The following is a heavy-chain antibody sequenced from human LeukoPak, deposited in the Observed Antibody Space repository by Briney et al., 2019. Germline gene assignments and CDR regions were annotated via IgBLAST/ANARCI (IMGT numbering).Heavy chain of an antibody. J-gene: IGHJ3*02. D-gene: IGHD3-9*01. Sequence: GGSLRLSCAASGFTFSSYWMTWVRQAPGKGLEWVANIKQDGSEKYYVDSVKGRFTISRDNAKNSLYLQMNSLRAEDTAVYYCARDTPLGRPDLLTGYSRSSAFDIWGQGTKVTVSS. CDR3: ARDTPLGRPDLLTGYSRSSAFDI. V-gene: IGHV3-7*01. CDR2: IKQDGSEK. CDR1: GFTFSSYW.